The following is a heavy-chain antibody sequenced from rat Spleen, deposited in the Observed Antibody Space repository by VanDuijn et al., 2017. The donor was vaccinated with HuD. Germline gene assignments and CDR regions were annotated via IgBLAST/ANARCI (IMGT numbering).Heavy chain of an antibody. Sequence: EVQLVESGGGLVQPGRSLKLSCEASGFTFSNYGMAWVRQAPTKGLEWVATINYYATSTHYRDSVKGRFTITRDNARSTLFLQMDSLTSEDTATYYCATHGGLYNWFAYWGQGTLVTVSS. CDR3: ATHGGLYNWFAY. CDR1: GFTFSNYG. J-gene: IGHJ3*01. V-gene: IGHV5-29*01. CDR2: INYYATST.